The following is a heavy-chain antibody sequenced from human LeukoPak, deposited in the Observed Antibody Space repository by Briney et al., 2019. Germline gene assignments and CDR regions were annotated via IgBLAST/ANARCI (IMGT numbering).Heavy chain of an antibody. CDR3: ARDDVAWNDVHWFDP. V-gene: IGHV3-21*01. J-gene: IGHJ5*02. CDR1: GFTFSYYT. CDR2: ISSTGSSI. D-gene: IGHD1-1*01. Sequence: AGGSLRLSCAASGFTFSYYTMSWVRQAPGKGLEWVSSISSTGSSIYYADSVKGRFTIPRDNAKNSLYLQMSSLRVEVTAVYYCARDDVAWNDVHWFDPWGQGTLVTVSS.